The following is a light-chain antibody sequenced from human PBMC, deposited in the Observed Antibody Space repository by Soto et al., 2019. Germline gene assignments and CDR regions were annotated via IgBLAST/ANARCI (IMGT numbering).Light chain of an antibody. CDR1: QGIDTS. Sequence: ILFTKFLSSLTASVSARVTISCRASQGIDTSLAWYQQKPGKAPKLLIYAASNFQSGVPSRFSGSGSGTHFTLTISSLQPEDFATYYCQQRHGYPITFGQGTLLEIK. CDR3: QQRHGYPIT. J-gene: IGKJ5*01. V-gene: IGKV1-9*01. CDR2: AAS.